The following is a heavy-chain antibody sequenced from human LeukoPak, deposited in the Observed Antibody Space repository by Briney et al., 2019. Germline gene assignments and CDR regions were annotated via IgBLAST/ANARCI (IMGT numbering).Heavy chain of an antibody. Sequence: SETLSLTCTVSGGSISSGSYYWSWIRQPAGKGLEWIGRIYTSGSTNYNPSLKSRVTISVDTSKNQFSLKLSSVTAADTAVYYCARASDIVVVVAADAFDIWGQGTMVTVSS. CDR3: ARASDIVVVVAADAFDI. J-gene: IGHJ3*02. CDR1: GGSISSGSYY. D-gene: IGHD2-15*01. V-gene: IGHV4-61*02. CDR2: IYTSGST.